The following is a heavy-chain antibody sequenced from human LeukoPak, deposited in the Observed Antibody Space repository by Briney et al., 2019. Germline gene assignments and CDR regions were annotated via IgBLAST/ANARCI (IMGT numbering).Heavy chain of an antibody. CDR1: GYTFTGYY. CDR2: INPNSGGT. CDR3: ARASPLYDYVWGSYRSNWFDP. Sequence: ASVKVSCKASGYTFTGYYMHWVRQAPGQGIEWMGWINPNSGGTNYAQKFQGRVTMTRDTSISTAYMELSRLRSDDTAVYYCARASPLYDYVWGSYRSNWFDPWGQGTLVTVSS. D-gene: IGHD3-16*02. V-gene: IGHV1-2*02. J-gene: IGHJ5*02.